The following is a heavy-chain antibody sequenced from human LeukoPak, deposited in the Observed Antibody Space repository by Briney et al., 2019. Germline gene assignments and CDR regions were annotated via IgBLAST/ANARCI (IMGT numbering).Heavy chain of an antibody. V-gene: IGHV3-9*01. Sequence: GGSLRLSCAASGFTFDDYAMHWVRQAPGKGLEWVSGISWNSGSIGYADSVKGRFTISRDNAKNSLYLQMNSLRAEDTALYYCAKIPDGCSSTSCYTGSDYWGQGTLVTVSS. D-gene: IGHD2-2*02. CDR3: AKIPDGCSSTSCYTGSDY. CDR1: GFTFDDYA. CDR2: ISWNSGSI. J-gene: IGHJ4*02.